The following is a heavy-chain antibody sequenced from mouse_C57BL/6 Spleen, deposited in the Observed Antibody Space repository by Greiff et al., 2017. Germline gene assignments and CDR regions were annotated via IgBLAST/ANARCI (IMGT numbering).Heavy chain of an antibody. J-gene: IGHJ2*01. D-gene: IGHD3-2*02. V-gene: IGHV3-6*01. CDR1: GYSITSGYY. CDR2: ISYDGSN. Sequence: VQLQQSGPGLVKPSQSLSLTCSVTGYSITSGYYWNWIRQFPGNKLEWMGYISYDGSNNYNPSLKNRSSITRDTSKNQFFLKLNSVTTEDTATYYCARDWASSGYDTYYFDYWGQGTTLTVSS. CDR3: ARDWASSGYDTYYFDY.